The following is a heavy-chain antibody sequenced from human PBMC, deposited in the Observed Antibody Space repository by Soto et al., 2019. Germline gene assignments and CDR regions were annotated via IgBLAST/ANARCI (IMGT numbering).Heavy chain of an antibody. J-gene: IGHJ4*02. V-gene: IGHV4-31*03. Sequence: QVQLQESGPGLVKPSQTLSLPCTVSGGSISSGGYYWNWIRQHPGKGLEWFGYIYYRGSTYYTPSLSSRVTIAADASENHFSLKLSSVTAADTAVYFCARGYRQTGYSSSWVFDYLGQGTLVNVSS. CDR1: GGSISSGGYY. CDR2: IYYRGST. CDR3: ARGYRQTGYSSSWVFDY. D-gene: IGHD6-13*01.